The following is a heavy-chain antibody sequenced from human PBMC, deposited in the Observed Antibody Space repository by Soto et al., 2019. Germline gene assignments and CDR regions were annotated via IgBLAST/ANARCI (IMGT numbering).Heavy chain of an antibody. V-gene: IGHV3-30*18. Sequence: SGGSLRLSCAASGFTFSRYGMHWVRQAPGKGLEWVAVISYDGSNKYYADSVKGRFTISRDNSKNTLYLQMDSLRAEDTAVYYCAKDRGALRWSEEHYYFDYWGQGALVTVSS. CDR2: ISYDGSNK. D-gene: IGHD4-17*01. CDR1: GFTFSRYG. CDR3: AKDRGALRWSEEHYYFDY. J-gene: IGHJ4*02.